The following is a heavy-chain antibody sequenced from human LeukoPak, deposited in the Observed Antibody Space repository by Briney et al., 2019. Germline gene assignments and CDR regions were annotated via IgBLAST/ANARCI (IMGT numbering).Heavy chain of an antibody. D-gene: IGHD3-22*01. J-gene: IGHJ4*02. CDR1: GFTFSNSA. Sequence: GGSLRLSCAASGFTFSNSAMSWVRQAPGKGLEWVSAISGSGGSTYYADSVKGRFTISRDNSKNTLYLQMNSLRAEDTAVYYCAKGIVYYFDYWGQGTLVTVSS. V-gene: IGHV3-23*01. CDR2: ISGSGGST. CDR3: AKGIVYYFDY.